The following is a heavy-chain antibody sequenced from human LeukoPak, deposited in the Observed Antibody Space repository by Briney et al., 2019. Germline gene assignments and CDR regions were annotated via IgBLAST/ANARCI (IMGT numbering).Heavy chain of an antibody. D-gene: IGHD5-12*01. CDR2: ISGSGGST. CDR1: GFAFSSYA. J-gene: IGHJ4*02. Sequence: GRSLRLSCAASGFAFSSYAISWDRQAPGKGLEWVSSISGSGGSTYYADSVKGRFTISRDNFKNTLYLQMNSLRVEDTAVYYCAKDRGRYSYGSVDYWGQGTLVTVSS. V-gene: IGHV3-23*01. CDR3: AKDRGRYSYGSVDY.